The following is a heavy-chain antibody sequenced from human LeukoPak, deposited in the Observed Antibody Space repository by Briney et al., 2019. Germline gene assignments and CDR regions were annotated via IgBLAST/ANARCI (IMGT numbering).Heavy chain of an antibody. CDR2: ISGSGGST. CDR3: AKDRDIAAAGTGFDY. D-gene: IGHD6-13*01. V-gene: IGHV3-23*01. J-gene: IGHJ4*02. Sequence: GGSLRLSCAASGFTFSSYGMSWVRQAPGKGLEWVSAISGSGGSTYYADSVKGRFTISRDNSKNTLYLQMNSLRAEDTAVYYCAKDRDIAAAGTGFDYWGQGTLVTVSS. CDR1: GFTFSSYG.